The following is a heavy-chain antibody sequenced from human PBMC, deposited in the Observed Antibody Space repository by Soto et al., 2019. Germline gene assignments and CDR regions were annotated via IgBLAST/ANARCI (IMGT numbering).Heavy chain of an antibody. CDR1: GYTFTGFG. J-gene: IGHJ6*02. CDR3: ARYAVFGADISPKYNYGVDV. V-gene: IGHV1-18*01. CDR2: ISGYNGHT. Sequence: QVQLVQSGPEVKKPGASVTVSCKASGYTFTGFGLAWVRQARGQGLQWLGWISGYNGHTNYAQKFQDRVTLTTDKSTKTAYMELRSLRYDDSAVYYCARYAVFGADISPKYNYGVDVWGQGTTVTVSS. D-gene: IGHD3-3*01.